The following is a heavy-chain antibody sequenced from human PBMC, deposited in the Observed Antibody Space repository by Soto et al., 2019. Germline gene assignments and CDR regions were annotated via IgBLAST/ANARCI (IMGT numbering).Heavy chain of an antibody. CDR2: INQGGSET. Sequence: EVQLVESGGALVQPGGSLRLSCAASGFPFTVFWMSWVRRVPGKGLEWLANINQGGSETYYVDSVKGRFTISRDNAANLVYLEMNSLRAEYTAVYYCARDGPIQQLGQSYQFWGQGTLVTVSS. D-gene: IGHD4-4*01. CDR1: GFPFTVFW. J-gene: IGHJ1*01. V-gene: IGHV3-7*01. CDR3: ARDGPIQQLGQSYQF.